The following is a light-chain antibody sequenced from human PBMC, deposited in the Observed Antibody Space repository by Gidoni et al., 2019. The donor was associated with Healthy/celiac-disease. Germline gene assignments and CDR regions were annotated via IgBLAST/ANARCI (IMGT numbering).Light chain of an antibody. CDR2: GAS. Sequence: EIVMTQSPATLSVSPGERATLSCRASQSVSSNFAWYQQKPGQAPRLLIYGASTRATGIPARFSGIGSGTEFTLTISSLQSEDFAVYYCQQYNNWRWTFXQXTKVEIK. CDR3: QQYNNWRWT. V-gene: IGKV3-15*01. CDR1: QSVSSN. J-gene: IGKJ1*01.